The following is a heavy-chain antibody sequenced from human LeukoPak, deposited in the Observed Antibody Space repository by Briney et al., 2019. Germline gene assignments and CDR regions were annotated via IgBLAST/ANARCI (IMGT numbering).Heavy chain of an antibody. CDR3: ARDLVVVVPAFHYYYGMDV. CDR1: GGTFSSYA. V-gene: IGHV1-69*04. Sequence: SVKVSCKASGGTFSSYAISWVRQAPGQGLEWMGRIIPILGIANHAQKFQGRVTITADKSTSTAYMELSSLRSEDTAVYYCARDLVVVVPAFHYYYGMDVWGQGTTVTVSS. CDR2: IIPILGIA. J-gene: IGHJ6*02. D-gene: IGHD2-2*01.